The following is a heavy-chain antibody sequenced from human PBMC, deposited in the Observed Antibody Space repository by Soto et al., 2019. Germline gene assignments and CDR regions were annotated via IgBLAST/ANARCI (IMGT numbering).Heavy chain of an antibody. CDR3: ARQIYDSDTGPNFQYYFDS. D-gene: IGHD3-22*01. J-gene: IGHJ4*02. CDR2: IDPSDSQT. Sequence: GESLNISCKGSGSSLAGYWITWVRQKPGKGLEWMGRIDPSDSQTYYSPSFRGHVTISATKSITTVFLQWSSLRASDTAMYYCARQIYDSDTGPNFQYYFDSWGQGTPVTVSS. V-gene: IGHV5-10-1*01. CDR1: GSSLAGYW.